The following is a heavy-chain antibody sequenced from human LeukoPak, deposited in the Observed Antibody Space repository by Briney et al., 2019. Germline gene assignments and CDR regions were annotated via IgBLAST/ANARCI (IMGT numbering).Heavy chain of an antibody. CDR3: AEQNNYDSSGYYYAEYFQH. CDR1: GGTFSSYA. D-gene: IGHD3-22*01. V-gene: IGHV1-69*05. J-gene: IGHJ1*01. Sequence: SVKVSCKASGGTFSSYAISWVRQAPGQGLEWMGRIIPIFGTANYAQKFQGRVTITTDESTSTAYMELSSLRSEDTAVYYCAEQNNYDSSGYYYAEYFQHWGQGTLVTVSS. CDR2: IIPIFGTA.